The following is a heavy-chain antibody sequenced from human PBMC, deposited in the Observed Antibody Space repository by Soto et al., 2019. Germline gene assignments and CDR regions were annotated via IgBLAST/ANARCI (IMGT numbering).Heavy chain of an antibody. V-gene: IGHV3-30*18. D-gene: IGHD4-17*01. CDR2: ISYDGSNK. CDR3: AKTGRDGYGDFDY. Sequence: ESGGGVVQPGRSLRLSCAASGFTFSSYGMHWVRQAPGKGLEWVAVISYDGSNKYYADSVKGRFTISRDNSKNTLYLQMNSLRAEDTAVYYCAKTGRDGYGDFDYWGQGTLVTVSS. J-gene: IGHJ4*02. CDR1: GFTFSSYG.